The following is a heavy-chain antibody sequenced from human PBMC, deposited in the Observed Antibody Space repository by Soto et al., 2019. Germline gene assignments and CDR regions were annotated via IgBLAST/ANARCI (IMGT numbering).Heavy chain of an antibody. CDR1: GGSFSGYY. V-gene: IGHV4-34*01. D-gene: IGHD6-13*01. CDR3: ARGRSSSWYRGVADY. CDR2: INHSGST. J-gene: IGHJ4*02. Sequence: SETLSLTCAVYGGSFSGYYWSWIRQPPGKGLEWIGEINHSGSTNYNPSLKSRVTISVDTSKNQFSLKLSSVTAADTAVYYCARGRSSSWYRGVADYGGQGTLVTVSS.